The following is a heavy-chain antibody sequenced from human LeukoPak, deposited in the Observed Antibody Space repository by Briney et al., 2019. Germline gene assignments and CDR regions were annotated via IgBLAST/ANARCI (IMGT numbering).Heavy chain of an antibody. D-gene: IGHD2-15*01. CDR1: GFTFDDYA. V-gene: IGHV3-9*01. J-gene: IGHJ4*02. CDR3: AKDHSVVVVAASTFDY. CDR2: ISWNSGSI. Sequence: QPGGSLRLSCAASGFTFDDYAMHWVRQAPGKGLEWVSGISWNSGSIGYADSVKGRFTISRDNSKNTLYLQMNSLRAEDTAVYYCAKDHSVVVVAASTFDYWGQGTLVTVSS.